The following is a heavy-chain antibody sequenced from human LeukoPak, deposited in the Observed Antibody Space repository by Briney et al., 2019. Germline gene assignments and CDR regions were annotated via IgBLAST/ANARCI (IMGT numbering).Heavy chain of an antibody. CDR2: ISYDGRNK. V-gene: IGHV3-30*04. Sequence: PGGSLRLSCAASGFTFSNYAIHWVRQAPGKGLEWVALISYDGRNKYYADSVKGRFTISSDNSKNTSYLQMNSLRSEDTAVYYCARGSVPYYDYGWFDPWGQGALVTVSS. D-gene: IGHD3-22*01. J-gene: IGHJ5*02. CDR1: GFTFSNYA. CDR3: ARGSVPYYDYGWFDP.